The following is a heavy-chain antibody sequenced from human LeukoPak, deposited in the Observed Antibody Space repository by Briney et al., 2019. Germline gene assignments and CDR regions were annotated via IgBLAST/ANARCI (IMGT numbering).Heavy chain of an antibody. D-gene: IGHD1-26*01. CDR1: GGTFSSYA. V-gene: IGHV1-69*13. CDR3: ATAVGAPNLAY. J-gene: IGHJ4*02. Sequence: ASVKVSCKASGGTFSSYATSWVRQAPGQGLEWMGGIIPIFGTANYAQKFQGRVTITADESTSTAYMELSSLRSEDTAVYYCATAVGAPNLAYWGQGTLVTVSS. CDR2: IIPIFGTA.